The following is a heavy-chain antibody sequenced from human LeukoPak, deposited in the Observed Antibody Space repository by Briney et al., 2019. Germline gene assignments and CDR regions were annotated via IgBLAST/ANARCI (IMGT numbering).Heavy chain of an antibody. CDR1: GFTFSSYG. J-gene: IGHJ6*02. D-gene: IGHD6-13*01. CDR2: ISYDGSNK. V-gene: IGHV3-30*18. CDR3: AKQTIAAAGPAYYYGMGV. Sequence: GGSLRLSCAASGFTFSSYGMHWVRQAPGKGLEWVAVISYDGSNKYYADSVKGRFTISRDNSKNTLYLQMNSLRAEDTAVYYCAKQTIAAAGPAYYYGMGVWGQGTTVTVSS.